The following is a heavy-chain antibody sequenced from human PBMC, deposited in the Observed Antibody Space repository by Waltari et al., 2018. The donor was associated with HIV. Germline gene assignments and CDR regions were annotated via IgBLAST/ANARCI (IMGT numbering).Heavy chain of an antibody. CDR1: GGSISSYY. CDR3: ARGSPGVETRGVMAY. D-gene: IGHD3-10*01. J-gene: IGHJ4*02. V-gene: IGHV4-59*01. CDR2: IYYSGST. Sequence: QVQLQESGPGLVKPSETLSLTCTVSGGSISSYYWSWIRQPPGKGLEWIGYIYYSGSTNYNPSLKSRVTISVDTSKNQFSLKLSSVTAADTAVYYCARGSPGVETRGVMAYWGQGTLVTVSS.